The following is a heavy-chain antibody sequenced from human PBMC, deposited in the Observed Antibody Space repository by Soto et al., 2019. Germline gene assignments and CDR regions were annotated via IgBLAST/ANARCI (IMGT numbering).Heavy chain of an antibody. J-gene: IGHJ4*02. V-gene: IGHV4-59*01. D-gene: IGHD3-10*01. CDR1: GGSISSYY. Sequence: PSETLSLTCTVSGGSISSYYWSWIRQPPGKGLEWIGYIYYSGSTNYNPSLKSRVTIVDTSKNQFSLKLSSVTAADTAVYYCARAPRGNYGYPSYFDYWGQGTLVTVSS. CDR3: ARAPRGNYGYPSYFDY. CDR2: IYYSGST.